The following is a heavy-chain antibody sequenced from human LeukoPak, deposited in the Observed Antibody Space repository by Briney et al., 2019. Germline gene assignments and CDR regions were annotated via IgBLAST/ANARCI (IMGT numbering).Heavy chain of an antibody. Sequence: PGGSLRVSCAASGFTVGTNYMSWVRQAPGKGLEWVSVIYSGGSTYYADSVKGRFTISRDNSKNTLYLQMNSLRAEDTAVYYCARGLSHDYVWGSLDYWGQGTLVTVSS. CDR3: ARGLSHDYVWGSLDY. V-gene: IGHV3-66*01. CDR1: GFTVGTNY. D-gene: IGHD3-16*01. CDR2: IYSGGST. J-gene: IGHJ4*02.